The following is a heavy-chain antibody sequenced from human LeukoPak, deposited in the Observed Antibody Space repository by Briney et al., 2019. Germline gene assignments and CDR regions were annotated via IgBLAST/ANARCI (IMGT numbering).Heavy chain of an antibody. V-gene: IGHV4-59*01. D-gene: IGHD6-19*01. Sequence: SETLPLTCTVSGGSISSYYWSWIRQPPGKGLEWIGYIYYSGSTNYNPSLKSRVTISVDTSKNQFSLKLSSVTAADTAVYYCARVASGWLVDYWGQGTLVTVSS. CDR1: GGSISSYY. J-gene: IGHJ4*02. CDR3: ARVASGWLVDY. CDR2: IYYSGST.